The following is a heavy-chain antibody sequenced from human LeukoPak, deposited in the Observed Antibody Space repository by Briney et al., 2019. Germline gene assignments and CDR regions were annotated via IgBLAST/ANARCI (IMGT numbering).Heavy chain of an antibody. Sequence: GGSLRLSCDASGFTFSNYAMHWVRQAPGKGLEWVSGISWNSGSIGYADSVKGRFTISRDNAKNSLYLQMNSLRAEDTALYYCAKDDYGGTSGPFDYWGQGTLVTVSS. CDR1: GFTFSNYA. V-gene: IGHV3-9*01. D-gene: IGHD4-17*01. J-gene: IGHJ4*02. CDR2: ISWNSGSI. CDR3: AKDDYGGTSGPFDY.